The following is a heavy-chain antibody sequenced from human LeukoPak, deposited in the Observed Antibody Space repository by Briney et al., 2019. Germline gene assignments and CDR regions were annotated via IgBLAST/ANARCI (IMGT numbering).Heavy chain of an antibody. V-gene: IGHV1-18*01. J-gene: IGHJ6*02. Sequence: ASVKVSCKASGYTFTSYGISWVRQAPGQGLEWMGWISAYNGNTNYGQKLQGRVTMTTDTSTSTAYMELRSLRSDDTAVYYCASSRPNYYDILTGYGLDYYYYGMDVWGQGTTVTVSS. CDR3: ASSRPNYYDILTGYGLDYYYYGMDV. D-gene: IGHD3-9*01. CDR1: GYTFTSYG. CDR2: ISAYNGNT.